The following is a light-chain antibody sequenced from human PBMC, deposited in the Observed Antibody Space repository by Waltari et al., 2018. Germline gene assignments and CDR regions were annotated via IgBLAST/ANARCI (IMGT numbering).Light chain of an antibody. V-gene: IGLV1-51*01. CDR3: GSWDTSLNTGV. CDR1: TSNLVNSY. J-gene: IGLJ3*02. CDR2: ANN. Sequence: SVLTQPPSVSAAPGQKVTISCPGSTSNLVNSYVSCDQQPPGTAPKLLIYANNRRPSGIPDRFSCSKSGTSATLDITGLQTGDEGDYYCGSWDTSLNTGVFGGGTKLTVL.